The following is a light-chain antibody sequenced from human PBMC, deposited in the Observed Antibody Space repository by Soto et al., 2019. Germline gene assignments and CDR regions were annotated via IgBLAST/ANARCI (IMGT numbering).Light chain of an antibody. CDR1: QSVSSTY. Sequence: VLTQSPGTLSLSPGERATLSCRASQSVSSTYVAWYQQKSGQAPRLLIYGASSRATGIPDRFSGSGSGTDFALSIDGLEPEDFAIYYCQQYGDSPLTFGPGTKVDIK. CDR2: GAS. CDR3: QQYGDSPLT. J-gene: IGKJ3*01. V-gene: IGKV3-20*01.